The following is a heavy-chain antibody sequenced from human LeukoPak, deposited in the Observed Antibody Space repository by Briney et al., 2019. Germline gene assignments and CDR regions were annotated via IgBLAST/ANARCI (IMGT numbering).Heavy chain of an antibody. CDR2: ISWNSGSI. V-gene: IGHV3-9*01. CDR1: GFTFDDYA. D-gene: IGHD2-2*01. J-gene: IGHJ6*02. CDR3: AKSYSTSYYYYGMDV. Sequence: PGGSLRLSYAASGFTFDDYAMHWVRQAPGKGLEWVSGISWNSGSIGYADSVKGRFTISRDNAKNSLYLQMNSLRAEDTALYYCAKSYSTSYYYYGMDVWGQGTTVTVSS.